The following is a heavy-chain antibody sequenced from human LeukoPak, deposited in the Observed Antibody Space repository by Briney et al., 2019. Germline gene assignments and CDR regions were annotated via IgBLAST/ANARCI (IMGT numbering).Heavy chain of an antibody. CDR2: IDSSSSTI. J-gene: IGHJ4*02. Sequence: GGSLRLSCAASGFTFSSYSMNWVRQAPGRGLEWVSYIDSSSSTIYYADSVKGRFTISRDNAKNSLYLQMNSLRTEDTAVYYCASPFDYWGQGTLVTVSS. CDR1: GFTFSSYS. CDR3: ASPFDY. V-gene: IGHV3-48*01.